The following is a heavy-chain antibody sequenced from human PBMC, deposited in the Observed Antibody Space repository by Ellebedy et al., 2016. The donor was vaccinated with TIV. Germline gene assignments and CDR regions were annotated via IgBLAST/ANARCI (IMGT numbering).Heavy chain of an antibody. Sequence: PGGSLRLSCAASGFTFSSYGMHWVRQAPGKGLEWVAVIWYDGSNKYYADSVKGRFTISRDNSKNTLYLQMNSLRAEDTAVYYCARDRPRLQSSIYFDYWGQGTLVTVSS. V-gene: IGHV3-33*08. CDR3: ARDRPRLQSSIYFDY. J-gene: IGHJ4*02. CDR1: GFTFSSYG. CDR2: IWYDGSNK. D-gene: IGHD5-24*01.